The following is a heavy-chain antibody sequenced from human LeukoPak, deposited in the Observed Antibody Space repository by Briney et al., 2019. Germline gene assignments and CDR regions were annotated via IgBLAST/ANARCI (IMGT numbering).Heavy chain of an antibody. CDR3: ARDRGSWRYFDY. Sequence: GGSLRLSCAASGFTFSSYGMHWVRQAPGKGLEWVAVISYDGSNKYYADSVKGRFTISRDNSKNTLYLQMNSLRAEDTAVYYCARDRGSWRYFDYWGQGTLVTVSS. CDR1: GFTFSSYG. J-gene: IGHJ4*02. CDR2: ISYDGSNK. D-gene: IGHD6-13*01. V-gene: IGHV3-30*03.